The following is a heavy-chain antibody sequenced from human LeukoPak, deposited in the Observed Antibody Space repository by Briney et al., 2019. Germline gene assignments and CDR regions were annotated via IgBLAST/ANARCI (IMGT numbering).Heavy chain of an antibody. J-gene: IGHJ6*02. CDR1: GYTFTSYG. V-gene: IGHV1-18*01. CDR2: ISAYNGNT. D-gene: IGHD3-10*01. Sequence: GASVKVSCKASGYTFTSYGISWVRQAPGQGLEWMGWISAYNGNTNYAQKLQGRVTMTTDTSTSTAYMELRSLRSDDTAVYYCARDRPDYYGSGSYYNVKYGMDVWGQGTTVTVSS. CDR3: ARDRPDYYGSGSYYNVKYGMDV.